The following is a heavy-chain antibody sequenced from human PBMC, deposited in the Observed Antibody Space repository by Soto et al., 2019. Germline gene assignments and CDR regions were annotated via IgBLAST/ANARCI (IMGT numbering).Heavy chain of an antibody. CDR1: GFTFSSYA. D-gene: IGHD3-22*01. CDR3: AREFDYYDSRHACDI. Sequence: QVQLVESGGGVVQPGRSLRLSCAASGFTFSSYAMHWVRQAPGKGLEWVAVISYDGSNKYYADSVKGRFTISRDNSKNTLYLQMNSLIAEDTAVYYCAREFDYYDSRHACDIWGQGTMVTVSS. J-gene: IGHJ3*02. CDR2: ISYDGSNK. V-gene: IGHV3-30-3*01.